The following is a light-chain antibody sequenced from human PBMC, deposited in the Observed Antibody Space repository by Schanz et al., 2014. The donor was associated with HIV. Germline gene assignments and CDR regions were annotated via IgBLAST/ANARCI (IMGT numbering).Light chain of an antibody. CDR1: SSDVGSYNL. Sequence: QSALTQPASVSGSPGQSITISCTGTSSDVGSYNLVSWYQQHPGKAPKLIIYEVSKRPSGVPARFSGSKSGNTASLTVSGLQTDDEADYYCSSKGGGDTLVFGGGTKVTVL. CDR2: EVS. J-gene: IGLJ3*02. V-gene: IGLV2-23*02. CDR3: SSKGGGDTLV.